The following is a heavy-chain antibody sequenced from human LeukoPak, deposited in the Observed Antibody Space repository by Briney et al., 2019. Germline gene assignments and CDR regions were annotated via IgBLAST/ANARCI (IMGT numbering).Heavy chain of an antibody. V-gene: IGHV5-51*01. Sequence: GESLKISCKGSGYSFSSYWIGWVRQMPGKGLEWLGIIYPGDSDTRYSPSFQGQVIISADKSISTAYLQWSSLKASDTAIYYCARRSPYSNYWWLDPWGQGTLVTVSS. CDR1: GYSFSSYW. D-gene: IGHD4-11*01. CDR2: IYPGDSDT. J-gene: IGHJ5*02. CDR3: ARRSPYSNYWWLDP.